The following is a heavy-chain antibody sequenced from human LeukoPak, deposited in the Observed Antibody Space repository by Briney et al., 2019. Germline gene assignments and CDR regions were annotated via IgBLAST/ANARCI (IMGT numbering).Heavy chain of an antibody. V-gene: IGHV3-30*18. CDR2: TSHDGNTK. Sequence: SGRSLRLSCAASGFTFSDYGMHWVRQAPGKGLEWVAVTSHDGNTKYYTDSVKGRFTISRDNSKNTLYLQMNSLRAEDTAVYHCAKSGCSSTNCYLNFWGRGTLVIVSS. CDR3: AKSGCSSTNCYLNF. J-gene: IGHJ4*02. CDR1: GFTFSDYG. D-gene: IGHD2-2*01.